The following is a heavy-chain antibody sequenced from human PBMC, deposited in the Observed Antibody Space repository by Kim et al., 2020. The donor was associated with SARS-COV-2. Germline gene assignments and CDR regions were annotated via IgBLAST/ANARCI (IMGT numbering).Heavy chain of an antibody. D-gene: IGHD2-8*01. CDR3: ARDRRMRPLDN. Sequence: TNYAQKFQGRVTMTRDSSISTAYMELSRLRSDDTAVYYCARDRRMRPLDNWGQGTLVTVSS. J-gene: IGHJ4*02. CDR2: T. V-gene: IGHV1-2*02.